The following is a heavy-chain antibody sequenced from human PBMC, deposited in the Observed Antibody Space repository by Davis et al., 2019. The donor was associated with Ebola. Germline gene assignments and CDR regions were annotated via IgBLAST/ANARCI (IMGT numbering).Heavy chain of an antibody. Sequence: GGSLRLSCVASGITVSTNYMNWVRQAPGKGLEWISVIYTSGTTNFADSVKGRFTISRDSSKNTVYLQMNNLRVEDTAVYFCARDIRGNYETLTGQGVDAFDIWGQGTMVTVSS. CDR1: GITVSTNY. V-gene: IGHV3-53*01. J-gene: IGHJ3*02. D-gene: IGHD3-9*01. CDR2: IYTSGTT. CDR3: ARDIRGNYETLTGQGVDAFDI.